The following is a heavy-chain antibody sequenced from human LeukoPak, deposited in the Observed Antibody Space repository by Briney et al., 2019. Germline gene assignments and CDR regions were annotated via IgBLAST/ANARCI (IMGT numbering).Heavy chain of an antibody. CDR3: ARDIAALYYFDY. CDR1: GGTFSSYA. V-gene: IGHV1-69*13. J-gene: IGHJ4*02. CDR2: IIPIFGTA. Sequence: RASVKVSCKASGGTFSSYAISWVRQAPGQGLEWMGGIIPIFGTANYAQKFQGRVTITADESTSTAYMELSSLRSEDTAVYYCARDIAALYYFDYWGQGTLVTVSS. D-gene: IGHD6-13*01.